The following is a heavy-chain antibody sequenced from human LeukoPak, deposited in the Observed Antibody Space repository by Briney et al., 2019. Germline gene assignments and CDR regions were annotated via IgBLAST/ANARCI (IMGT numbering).Heavy chain of an antibody. D-gene: IGHD3-3*01. Sequence: ASVKVSCNPSGGTFSSYAISWVRQAPGKGLEWMGGFDPEDGETIYAQKFQGRVTMTEDTSTDTAYMELSSLRSEDTAVYYCATLNYDFWSGRDLRDAFDIWGQGTMVTVSS. CDR3: ATLNYDFWSGRDLRDAFDI. CDR1: GGTFSSYA. J-gene: IGHJ3*02. V-gene: IGHV1-24*01. CDR2: FDPEDGET.